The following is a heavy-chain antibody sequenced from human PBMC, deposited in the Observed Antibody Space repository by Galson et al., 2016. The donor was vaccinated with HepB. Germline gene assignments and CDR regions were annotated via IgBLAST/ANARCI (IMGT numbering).Heavy chain of an antibody. J-gene: IGHJ3*02. CDR3: ARDQASLPPYSGAFDI. CDR1: GYTLTAYH. CDR2: INPNSAT. V-gene: IGHV1-2*02. Sequence: SVKVSCKASGYTLTAYHMHWVRQAPGQGLEWMGWINPNSATNYARKFQGRVTMTRDTSISTRYMELSSLKSDDTAVYYCARDQASLPPYSGAFDIWGQGTMVTVSP. D-gene: IGHD2-15*01.